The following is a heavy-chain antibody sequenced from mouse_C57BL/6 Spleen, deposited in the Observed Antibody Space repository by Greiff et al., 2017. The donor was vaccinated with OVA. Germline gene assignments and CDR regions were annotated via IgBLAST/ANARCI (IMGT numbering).Heavy chain of an antibody. J-gene: IGHJ3*01. Sequence: EVNVVESGGGLVKPGGSLKLSCAASGFTFSDYGMHWVRQAPEKGLEWVASFSSGSSTIYYVDTVKGRFTLSRDNAKNTLFLQITSLRSEDTAMYYCATYYSNYEFAYWGQVTLVTVSA. CDR2: FSSGSSTI. D-gene: IGHD2-5*01. V-gene: IGHV5-17*01. CDR3: ATYYSNYEFAY. CDR1: GFTFSDYG.